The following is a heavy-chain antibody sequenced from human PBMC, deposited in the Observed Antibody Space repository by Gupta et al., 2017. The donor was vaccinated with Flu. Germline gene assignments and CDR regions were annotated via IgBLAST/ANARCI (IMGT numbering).Heavy chain of an antibody. CDR1: GRTFSSYA. CDR3: AREFPYGDYDC. CDR2: VIPIFRTA. Sequence: QVQLVQSGAEVKKPGSSVKVSCKASGRTFSSYAISWVRQAPGQGLEGMGGVIPIFRTANDAQKFQGRVTITADESTGTAYMELSSLRSEDTAVYYCAREFPYGDYDCWGQGTLVTVSS. D-gene: IGHD4-17*01. J-gene: IGHJ4*02. V-gene: IGHV1-69*01.